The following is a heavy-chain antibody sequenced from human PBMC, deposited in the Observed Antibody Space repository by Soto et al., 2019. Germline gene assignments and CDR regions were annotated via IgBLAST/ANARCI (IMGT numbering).Heavy chain of an antibody. CDR3: ARDETGDSYYYYYGIDV. Sequence: QVQLVQSGAEVKKPGSSVKVSCKASGGTFNNYNFNWVRQAPGQGLEWMGGIIPMFGTPNYAQRFQGRVTITADDSTSTAYMELSSLRSEDTAVYYCARDETGDSYYYYYGIDVWGQGTTVTVSS. V-gene: IGHV1-69*01. CDR1: GGTFNNYN. D-gene: IGHD7-27*01. CDR2: IIPMFGTP. J-gene: IGHJ6*02.